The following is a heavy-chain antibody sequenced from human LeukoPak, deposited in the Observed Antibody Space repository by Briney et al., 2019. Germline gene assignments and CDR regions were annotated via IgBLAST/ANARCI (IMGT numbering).Heavy chain of an antibody. CDR1: GYTFTSYG. D-gene: IGHD3-3*01. Sequence: GASVKVSCKASGYTFTSYGISWVRQAPGQGLEWMGWISAYNGNTNYAQKLQGRVTMTTDTSTRTAYMELRSLRSDDTAVYYCAGDLAVGDFWSGYYRWFDPWGQGTLVTVSS. CDR3: AGDLAVGDFWSGYYRWFDP. V-gene: IGHV1-18*01. CDR2: ISAYNGNT. J-gene: IGHJ5*02.